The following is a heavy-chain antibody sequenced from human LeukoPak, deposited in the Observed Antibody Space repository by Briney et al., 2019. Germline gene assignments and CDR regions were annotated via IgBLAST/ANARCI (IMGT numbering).Heavy chain of an antibody. V-gene: IGHV1-69*13. J-gene: IGHJ4*02. Sequence: ASVKVSCKASGGTFSSYAISWVRQAPGQGLEWMGGIIPIFGAANYAQKFQGRVTITADESTSTAYMELSSLRSEDTAVYYCASQSGSPFDYWGQGTLVTVSS. CDR2: IIPIFGAA. CDR1: GGTFSSYA. CDR3: ASQSGSPFDY. D-gene: IGHD1-26*01.